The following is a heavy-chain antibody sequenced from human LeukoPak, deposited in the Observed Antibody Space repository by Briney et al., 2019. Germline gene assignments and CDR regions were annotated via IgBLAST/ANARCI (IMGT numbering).Heavy chain of an antibody. CDR1: GFTFSSYG. V-gene: IGHV3-48*04. J-gene: IGHJ6*03. CDR2: IRHSGTTI. D-gene: IGHD7-27*01. Sequence: GGSLRLSCAASGFTFSSYGMHWVRQAPGKGLEWISYIRHSGTTIYYADSVKGRFTISRDNAGNSLYLQMSSLRAEDSATYYCARVAGTVWDYYYIDVWGKGTTVIVSS. CDR3: ARVAGTVWDYYYIDV.